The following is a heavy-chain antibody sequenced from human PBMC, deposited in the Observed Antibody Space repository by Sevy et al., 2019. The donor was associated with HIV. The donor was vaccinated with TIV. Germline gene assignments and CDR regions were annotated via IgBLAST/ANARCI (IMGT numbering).Heavy chain of an antibody. D-gene: IGHD4-17*01. Sequence: GGSLRLSCAASGFRFSSYEMNWVRQAPGKGLEWVASISNSGTNIYYSDSVRGQFTISRDTARNSLYLQMNSLRAEDTAVYYCARDLPPSATTVAHFDYWGQGTLVTVSS. CDR2: ISNSGTNI. V-gene: IGHV3-48*03. CDR3: ARDLPPSATTVAHFDY. J-gene: IGHJ4*02. CDR1: GFRFSSYE.